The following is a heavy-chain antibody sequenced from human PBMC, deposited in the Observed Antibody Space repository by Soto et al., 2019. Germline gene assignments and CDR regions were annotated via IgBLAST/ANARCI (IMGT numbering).Heavy chain of an antibody. V-gene: IGHV1-69*12. Sequence: QVQLVQSGAEVKKYGSSVKVSCKASGCTFSRYAISWVRQAPGQGLDWMGGITPMFGTANYAQKFQGRVTITADESTSTAYMELSSLRSDDTAVYYCAQTLGLAVAGPGRFDLWGRGTLVTVSS. D-gene: IGHD6-19*01. CDR1: GCTFSRYA. CDR3: AQTLGLAVAGPGRFDL. CDR2: ITPMFGTA. J-gene: IGHJ2*01.